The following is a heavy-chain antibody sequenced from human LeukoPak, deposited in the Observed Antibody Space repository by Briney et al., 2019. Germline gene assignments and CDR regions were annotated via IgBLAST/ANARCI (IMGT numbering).Heavy chain of an antibody. V-gene: IGHV1-2*02. CDR3: ARGYCTGDICSGAWFDP. Sequence: ASVKVSCKASGFTFTGYHIHWVRQAPGHGLVWMGWINPNSGGTNYAQKFQGRVTMTRDTSISTAYIELNRLRSDDTAVYYCARGYCTGDICSGAWFDPWGRGTLVTVSS. J-gene: IGHJ5*02. D-gene: IGHD2-8*02. CDR1: GFTFTGYH. CDR2: INPNSGGT.